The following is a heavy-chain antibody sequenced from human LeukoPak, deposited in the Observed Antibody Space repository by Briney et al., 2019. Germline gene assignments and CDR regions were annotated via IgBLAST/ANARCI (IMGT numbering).Heavy chain of an antibody. CDR2: IYSDGTT. CDR3: ARDTRSYDTSGYYYFDY. CDR1: GFTFNRCW. D-gene: IGHD3-22*01. J-gene: IGHJ4*02. V-gene: IGHV4-59*01. Sequence: GSLRLSCVVSGFTFNRCWMNWIRQAPGKGLEWIGYIYSDGTTSYSPSLRSRITISIDTSRNQFSLKLSSVTAADAAVYYCARDTRSYDTSGYYYFDYWGQGALVTVSS.